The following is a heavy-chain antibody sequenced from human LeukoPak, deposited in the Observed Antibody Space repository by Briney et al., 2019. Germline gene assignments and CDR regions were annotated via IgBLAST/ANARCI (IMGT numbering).Heavy chain of an antibody. CDR1: GFTFSDYY. D-gene: IGHD2-2*01. V-gene: IGHV3-11*01. Sequence: GGSLRLSWAASGFTFSDYYIGWIRHAPGKGLEWVSYITSSGSTIYYADSVKGRFTISRDNAKNSLYLQMNSLRAEDTAVYYGARRYCSSTSCYGEGTEYYFDYWGQGTLVTVSS. J-gene: IGHJ4*02. CDR3: ARRYCSSTSCYGEGTEYYFDY. CDR2: ITSSGSTI.